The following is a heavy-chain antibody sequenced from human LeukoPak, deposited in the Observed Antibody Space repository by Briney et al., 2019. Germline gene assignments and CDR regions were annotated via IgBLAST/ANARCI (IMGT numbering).Heavy chain of an antibody. CDR2: INPSGGST. CDR1: GYTFTSYY. CDR3: AREMATNPYDY. Sequence: GASVKVSCKASGYTFTSYYMHWVRQAPGQALEWMGIINPSGGSTSYAQKFQGRVTMTRDTSTSTVYMELSSLRSEDTAVYYCAREMATNPYDYWGQGTLVTVSS. D-gene: IGHD5-24*01. J-gene: IGHJ4*02. V-gene: IGHV1-46*01.